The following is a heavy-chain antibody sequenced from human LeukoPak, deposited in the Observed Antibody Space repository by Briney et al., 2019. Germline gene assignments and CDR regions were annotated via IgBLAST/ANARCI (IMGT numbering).Heavy chain of an antibody. V-gene: IGHV1-18*01. J-gene: IGHJ4*02. D-gene: IGHD3-22*01. Sequence: GASVKVSCKASGYSFTTYGISWLRQAPGQGLEWMGWISPNNGNTKYEQKLQGRVTMTTDTSTSTAYMELRSLRSDDTAVYYCARTRRYDSSGYHEYWGQGTLVTVSS. CDR3: ARTRRYDSSGYHEY. CDR1: GYSFTTYG. CDR2: ISPNNGNT.